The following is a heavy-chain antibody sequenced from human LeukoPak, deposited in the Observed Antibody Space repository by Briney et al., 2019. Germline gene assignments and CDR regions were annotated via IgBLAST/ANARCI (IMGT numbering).Heavy chain of an antibody. D-gene: IGHD2-2*01. J-gene: IGHJ3*02. CDR3: ARGGGYCSSTSCYGAFDI. CDR2: IYYSGST. CDR1: GGSISSYY. Sequence: SETLSLTCTVSGGSISSYYWSWIRQPPGKGLEWIGYIYYSGSTNHNPSLKSRVTISVDTSKNQFSLKLSSVTAADTAVYYCARGGGYCSSTSCYGAFDIWGQGTMVTVSS. V-gene: IGHV4-59*08.